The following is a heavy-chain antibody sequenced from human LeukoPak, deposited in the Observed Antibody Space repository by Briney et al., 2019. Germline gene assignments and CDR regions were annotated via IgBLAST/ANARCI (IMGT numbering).Heavy chain of an antibody. CDR1: GGSISSYY. CDR3: ARHGNSMDV. CDR2: IYYSGST. J-gene: IGHJ6*02. V-gene: IGHV4-59*08. Sequence: PSETLSLTCTVSGGSISSYYWSWIRQPPGKGLEWIGYIYYSGSTYYNPSLKSRVTISVDTSKNQFSLKLSSVTAADTAVYYCARHGNSMDVWGQGTTVTVSS.